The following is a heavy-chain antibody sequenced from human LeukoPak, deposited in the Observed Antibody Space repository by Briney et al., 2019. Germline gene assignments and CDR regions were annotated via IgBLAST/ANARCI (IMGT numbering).Heavy chain of an antibody. CDR3: ARVPYSSSWSEYFQH. D-gene: IGHD6-13*01. J-gene: IGHJ1*01. V-gene: IGHV3-48*04. CDR2: ITSGSSPI. Sequence: GGSLRLSCAASGFTFRSYSMNWVRQAPGKGLEWVSYITSGSSPIYYADSVKGRFTISRDNAKNSLYLQMNSLRAEDTAVYYCARVPYSSSWSEYFQHWGQGTLVTVSS. CDR1: GFTFRSYS.